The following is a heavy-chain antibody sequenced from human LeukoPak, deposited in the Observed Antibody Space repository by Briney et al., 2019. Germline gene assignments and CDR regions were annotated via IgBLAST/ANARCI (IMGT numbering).Heavy chain of an antibody. J-gene: IGHJ2*01. CDR1: GFTFSSYG. CDR2: LYSGADT. V-gene: IGHV3-53*01. Sequence: PGGSLRLSCAASGFTFSSYGMHWVRQAPGKGLEWVSILYSGADTYYADSVKGRFTISRDNSKNTLFLQMNSLRADDTAVYYCARVGDHYHWYFDLWGRGTRVSVSS. D-gene: IGHD3-10*01. CDR3: ARVGDHYHWYFDL.